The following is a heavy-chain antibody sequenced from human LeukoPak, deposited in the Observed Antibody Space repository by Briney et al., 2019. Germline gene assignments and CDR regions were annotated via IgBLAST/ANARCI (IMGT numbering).Heavy chain of an antibody. CDR1: GFTVSSNY. CDR3: SRGIDGYDSIVDY. V-gene: IGHV3-66*01. D-gene: IGHD5-24*01. Sequence: PGGSLRLSCAASGFTVSSNYMSWVRQAPGKGLEWVSVIYSGGRTYYADSVKGRFTISRDNSKNTLYLRMNSLRVEDTAVYYCSRGIDGYDSIVDYWGQGTLVTVSS. J-gene: IGHJ4*02. CDR2: IYSGGRT.